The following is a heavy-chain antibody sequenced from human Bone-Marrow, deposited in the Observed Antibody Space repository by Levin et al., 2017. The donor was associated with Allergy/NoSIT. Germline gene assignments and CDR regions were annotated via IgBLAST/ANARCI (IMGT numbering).Heavy chain of an antibody. V-gene: IGHV4-31*03. Sequence: SETLSLTCTVSGGSISSGIFYWSWIRQHPGKGLEWIGYIYDTGSTFYNPSLNSRGTISIDKSKNQFSLKLTSVTAADTAVYFCATQDMMATATYFQHWGQGALVTVSS. CDR1: GGSISSGIFY. J-gene: IGHJ1*01. CDR2: IYDTGST. D-gene: IGHD2-21*02. CDR3: ATQDMMATATYFQH.